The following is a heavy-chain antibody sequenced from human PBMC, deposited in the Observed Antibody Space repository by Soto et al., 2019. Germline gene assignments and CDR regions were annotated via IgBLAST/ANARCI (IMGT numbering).Heavy chain of an antibody. V-gene: IGHV3-7*05. CDR1: GFSISQFW. D-gene: IGHD6-19*01. CDR2: VNQDGSAT. Sequence: GGSLRLSCAASGFSISQFWMSWVRQTPGKGLEWVANVNQDGSATYYVDSVRGRFTSSRDNARNSVYLQMSGLRTEDSAMYYCARDMTSGWKFDYWGQGTLVTVSS. CDR3: ARDMTSGWKFDY. J-gene: IGHJ4*02.